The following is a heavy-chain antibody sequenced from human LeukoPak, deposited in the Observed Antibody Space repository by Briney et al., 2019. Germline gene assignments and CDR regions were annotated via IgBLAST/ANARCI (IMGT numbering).Heavy chain of an antibody. J-gene: IGHJ4*02. CDR3: ARATNSGYASNRLFDY. CDR2: IYYSGST. Sequence: PSETLSLTCTVSGGSISSYYWSWIRQPPGKGLEWIGYIYYSGSTNYNPSLKSRATISVDTSKNQFSLKLSSETAADTAVYYCARATNSGYASNRLFDYWGQGTLVTVSS. V-gene: IGHV4-59*01. D-gene: IGHD5-12*01. CDR1: GGSISSYY.